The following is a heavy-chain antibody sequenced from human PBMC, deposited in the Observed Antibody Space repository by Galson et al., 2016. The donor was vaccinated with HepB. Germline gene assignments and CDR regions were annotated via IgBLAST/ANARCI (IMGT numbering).Heavy chain of an antibody. CDR3: AGFGTGLDY. CDR2: IWYDGSKK. CDR1: GFSFNTYG. D-gene: IGHD3/OR15-3a*01. V-gene: IGHV3-33*01. Sequence: SLRLSCAASGFSFNTYGMHWVRQAPGKGLEWVALIWYDGSKKYYVDSVKGRFTISRNNSQNTLYLQMNSLRAEDTAVYYCAGFGTGLDYWGQGTLVTGSS. J-gene: IGHJ4*02.